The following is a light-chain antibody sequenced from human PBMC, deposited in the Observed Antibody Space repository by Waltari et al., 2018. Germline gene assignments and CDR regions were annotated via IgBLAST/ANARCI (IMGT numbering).Light chain of an antibody. J-gene: IGKJ1*01. CDR2: GAS. CDR3: QHYLRLPVT. V-gene: IGKV3-20*01. Sequence: SLSLGERATLSCRASPSVSRALAWYQQKPGQAPRLLIYGASTRATGIPDRFSGSGSGTDFSLTISRLEPDDFAVYYCQHYLRLPVTFGQGTTVEI. CDR1: PSVSRA.